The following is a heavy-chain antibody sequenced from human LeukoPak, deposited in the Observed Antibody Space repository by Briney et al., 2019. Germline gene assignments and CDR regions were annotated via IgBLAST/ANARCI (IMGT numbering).Heavy chain of an antibody. CDR3: ARVAYYSDRSAFAFFDY. CDR2: IYHSGST. V-gene: IGHV4-4*02. CDR1: GASISSSNW. Sequence: SETLSLTCAVSGASISSSNWWSWVRQPPGKGLEWIGEIYHSGSTNYNPSLKSRVTISVDKSKNQFSLKLSSVTAADTAVYYCARVAYYSDRSAFAFFDYWGRGTLVTVSS. J-gene: IGHJ4*02. D-gene: IGHD3-22*01.